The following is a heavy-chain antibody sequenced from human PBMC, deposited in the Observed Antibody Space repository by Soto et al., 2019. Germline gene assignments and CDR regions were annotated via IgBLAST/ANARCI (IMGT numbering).Heavy chain of an antibody. CDR3: ARDSGLTYYDSSGWNAFDI. CDR2: IIPIFGTA. V-gene: IGHV1-69*13. D-gene: IGHD3-22*01. Sequence: ASVKVSCKASGGTFSSYAISWVRQAPGQGLEWMGGIIPIFGTANYAQKFQGRVTITADESTSTAYMELSSLRSEDTAVYYCARDSGLTYYDSSGWNAFDIWGQGTMVTVS. J-gene: IGHJ3*02. CDR1: GGTFSSYA.